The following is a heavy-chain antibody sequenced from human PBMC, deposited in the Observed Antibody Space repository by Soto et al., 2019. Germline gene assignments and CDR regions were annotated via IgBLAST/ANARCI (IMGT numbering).Heavy chain of an antibody. D-gene: IGHD3-10*01. CDR1: GGSVSSGSYY. V-gene: IGHV4-61*01. CDR2: IYYSGST. Sequence: SETLSLTCTVSGGSVSSGSYYWSWIRQPPGKGLEWIGYIYYSGSTNYNPSLKSRVTISVDTSKNQFSLKLSSVTAADTAVYYCAGQGVDYYGSGLEYYFDYWGQGTLVTVSS. J-gene: IGHJ4*02. CDR3: AGQGVDYYGSGLEYYFDY.